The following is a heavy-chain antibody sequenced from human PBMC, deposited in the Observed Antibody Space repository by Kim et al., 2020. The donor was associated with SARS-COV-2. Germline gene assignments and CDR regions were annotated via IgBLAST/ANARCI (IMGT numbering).Heavy chain of an antibody. CDR1: GFTVSSNY. CDR2: IYSGGST. V-gene: IGHV3-53*04. CDR3: ARDRYSYGDYYYYGMDV. D-gene: IGHD5-18*01. J-gene: IGHJ6*02. Sequence: GGSLRLSCAASGFTVSSNYMSWVRQAPGKGLEWVSVIYSGGSTYYADSVKGRFTISRHNSKNTLYLQMNSLRAEDTAVYYCARDRYSYGDYYYYGMDVWGQGTTVTVSS.